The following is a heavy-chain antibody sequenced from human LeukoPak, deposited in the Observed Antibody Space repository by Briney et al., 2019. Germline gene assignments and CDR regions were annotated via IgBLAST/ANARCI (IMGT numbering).Heavy chain of an antibody. D-gene: IGHD3-22*01. Sequence: GGSLRLSCTASGFTFGDYAMTWVRQAPGKGLEWVSYISSSGSTIYYADSVKGRFTISRDNAKNSLYLQMNSLGAEDTAVYYCAKDNYYDSSGYYFYYYYYMDVWGKGTTVTISS. V-gene: IGHV3-48*03. CDR3: AKDNYYDSSGYYFYYYYYMDV. CDR1: GFTFGDYA. CDR2: ISSSGSTI. J-gene: IGHJ6*03.